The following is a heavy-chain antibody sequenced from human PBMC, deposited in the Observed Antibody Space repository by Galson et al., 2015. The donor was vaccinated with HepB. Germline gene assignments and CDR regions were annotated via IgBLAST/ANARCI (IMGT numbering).Heavy chain of an antibody. CDR2: IYYSGST. CDR3: ARVRGTMVRGWYYYGMDV. J-gene: IGHJ6*02. V-gene: IGHV4-39*01. Sequence: ETLSLTCTVSGGSISSSSYYWGWIRQPPGKGLEWIGSIYYSGSTYYNPSLKSRVTISVDTSENQFSLKLSSVTAADTAVYYCARVRGTMVRGWYYYGMDVWGQGTTVTVSS. CDR1: GGSISSSSYY. D-gene: IGHD3-10*01.